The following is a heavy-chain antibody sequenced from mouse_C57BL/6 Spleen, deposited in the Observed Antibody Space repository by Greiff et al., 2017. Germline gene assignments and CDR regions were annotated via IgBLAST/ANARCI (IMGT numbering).Heavy chain of an antibody. CDR2: IDPETGGP. V-gene: IGHV1-15*01. Sequence: QVQLQQSGAELVRPGASVTLSCKASGYTFTDYEMHWVKQTPVHGLEWIGAIDPETGGPAYNQKFKGKAILTADKSSSTAYMELRSLTSEDSAVYYCTRGGYSKFDYWGQGTTLTVSS. D-gene: IGHD2-5*01. J-gene: IGHJ2*01. CDR1: GYTFTDYE. CDR3: TRGGYSKFDY.